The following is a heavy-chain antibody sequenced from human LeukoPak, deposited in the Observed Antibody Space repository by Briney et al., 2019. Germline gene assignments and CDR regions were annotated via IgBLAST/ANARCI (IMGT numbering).Heavy chain of an antibody. J-gene: IGHJ4*02. V-gene: IGHV3-23*01. CDR1: GFTFSSYG. D-gene: IGHD3-10*01. Sequence: GGSLRLSCAASGFTFSSYGMHWVRQAPGKGLEWVSGISGSGGATYYADSVKGRFTISRDDPHNTLYLQMNSLRAEDTAVYFCARGGVDYYGSGTYYLMYYFDYWGQGALVTVSS. CDR2: ISGSGGAT. CDR3: ARGGVDYYGSGTYYLMYYFDY.